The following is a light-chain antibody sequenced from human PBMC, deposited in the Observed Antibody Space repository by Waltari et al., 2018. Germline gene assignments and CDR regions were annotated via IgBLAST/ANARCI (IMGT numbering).Light chain of an antibody. V-gene: IGKV3-20*01. Sequence: EIVLTQSPGTLSLSPGERATLSCSASQSVSRTLAWDQQKPGPAPRLLIFGASTRATGIHDRFSGSGSGTDFSLTISRLEPEDFAVYYCQHYVRLPATFGQGTKVEIK. CDR1: QSVSRT. J-gene: IGKJ1*01. CDR3: QHYVRLPAT. CDR2: GAS.